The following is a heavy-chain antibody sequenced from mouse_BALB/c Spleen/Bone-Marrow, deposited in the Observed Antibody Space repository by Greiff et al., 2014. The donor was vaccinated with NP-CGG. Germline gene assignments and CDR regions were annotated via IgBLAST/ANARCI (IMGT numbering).Heavy chain of an antibody. J-gene: IGHJ4*01. V-gene: IGHV1-84*02. D-gene: IGHD3-1*01. CDR3: ANLGPYAMDY. CDR1: GYTFTDYY. CDR2: IYPGSGNT. Sequence: LVESGPELVKPGASVKISCKASGYTFTDYYIHWVKQKPGQGLEWIGWIYPGSGNTKYNEKFKGKATLTVDTSSSTAYMQLSSLTTEDTAVYFCANLGPYAMDYWGQGTSVTVSS.